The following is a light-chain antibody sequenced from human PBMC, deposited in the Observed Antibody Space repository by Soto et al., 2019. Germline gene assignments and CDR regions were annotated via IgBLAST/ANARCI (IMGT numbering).Light chain of an antibody. V-gene: IGKV3-20*01. CDR2: GAS. CDR1: QSVSSSH. Sequence: EIVLTESPGTLSLSPGERATLSCRASQSVSSSHLAWYQQKPGQAPRLLISGASSRATGIPDRFTGSGSGTDFTLTISSLQPEDFATYYCLQHETYPRTFGQGTKVDI. CDR3: LQHETYPRT. J-gene: IGKJ1*01.